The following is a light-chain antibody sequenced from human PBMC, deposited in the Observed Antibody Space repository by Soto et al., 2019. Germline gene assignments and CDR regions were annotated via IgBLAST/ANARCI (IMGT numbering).Light chain of an antibody. Sequence: EIVLTQSPGTLSLSPGERATLSCRASQSVSSTYLAWYQQKPGQAPRLLIYGASYRATDVPDRFSGSGSGADFTLSISRLEPEDFAVYYCQQYGSSPPRTFGQGTKVEMK. CDR2: GAS. CDR3: QQYGSSPPRT. CDR1: QSVSSTY. J-gene: IGKJ1*01. V-gene: IGKV3-20*01.